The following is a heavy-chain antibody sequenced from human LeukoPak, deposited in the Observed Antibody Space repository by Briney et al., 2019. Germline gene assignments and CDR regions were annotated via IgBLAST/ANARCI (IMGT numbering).Heavy chain of an antibody. CDR1: GFTFSSYS. J-gene: IGHJ6*02. CDR3: ARAQDMDV. Sequence: GGSLRLSRAASGFTFSSYSMNWVRQAPGKGLEWVSYISSSSSTIYYADSVKGRFTISRDNAKKSLSLQMNSLRDEDTAVYYCARAQDMDVWGQGTTVTVSS. CDR2: ISSSSSTI. V-gene: IGHV3-48*02.